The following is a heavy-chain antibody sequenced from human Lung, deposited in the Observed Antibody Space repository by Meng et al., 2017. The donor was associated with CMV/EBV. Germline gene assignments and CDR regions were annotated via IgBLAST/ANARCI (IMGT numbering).Heavy chain of an antibody. V-gene: IGHV3-74*01. CDR3: ARDKVRYYDLWSGYGGMDV. J-gene: IGHJ6*02. D-gene: IGHD3-3*01. CDR2: INSDGSST. Sequence: GESXKISXAASGFTFSSYWMHWVRQAPGKGLVWVSRINSDGSSTSYADSVKGRFTISRDNAKNTLYLQMNSLRAEDTAVYYCARDKVRYYDLWSGYGGMDVWGQGTTVTVSS. CDR1: GFTFSSYW.